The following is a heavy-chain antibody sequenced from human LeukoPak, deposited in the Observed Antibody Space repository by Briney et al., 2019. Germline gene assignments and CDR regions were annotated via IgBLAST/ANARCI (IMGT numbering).Heavy chain of an antibody. Sequence: GGSLRLSCAVSGFTFSSYAMSWVRQAPGKGLEWVSTISGSGGSTYYADSVKGRFTISRDNSKNTLYLQMNSLRAEDTAVYYCAREITTNGGRYFDYWGQGTLVTVSS. CDR3: AREITTNGGRYFDY. D-gene: IGHD7-27*01. V-gene: IGHV3-23*01. CDR2: ISGSGGST. J-gene: IGHJ4*02. CDR1: GFTFSSYA.